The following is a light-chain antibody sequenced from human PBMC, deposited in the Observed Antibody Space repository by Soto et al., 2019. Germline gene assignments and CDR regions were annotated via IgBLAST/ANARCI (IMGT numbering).Light chain of an antibody. CDR1: SSDVGRDNR. J-gene: IGLJ1*01. CDR2: GVS. V-gene: IGLV2-18*02. CDR3: SSYTSSLTYV. Sequence: QSVLTQPPSVSGSPGQSVTISCTGTSSDVGRDNRVSWYQQPPGTAPKLIISGVSNRPSGVPDRFSGSKSGNTASLIISGLQAEDEADYYCSSYTSSLTYVFGTGTKVTVL.